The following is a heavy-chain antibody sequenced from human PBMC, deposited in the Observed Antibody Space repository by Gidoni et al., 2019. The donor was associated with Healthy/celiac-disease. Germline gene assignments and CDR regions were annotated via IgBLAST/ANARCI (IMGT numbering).Heavy chain of an antibody. CDR3: ARGGRSGSWGTSGYFDY. CDR2: TYYRSKWYN. J-gene: IGHJ4*02. CDR1: GDSVSSNSAA. D-gene: IGHD1-26*01. V-gene: IGHV6-1*01. Sequence: QVQLQQSGPGLVKPSQTLSLTCAISGDSVSSNSAAWNWIRQSPSRGLEWLGRTYYRSKWYNDYAVSVKSRITINPDTSKNQFSLQLKSVTPEDTAVYYCARGGRSGSWGTSGYFDYWGQGTLVTVSS.